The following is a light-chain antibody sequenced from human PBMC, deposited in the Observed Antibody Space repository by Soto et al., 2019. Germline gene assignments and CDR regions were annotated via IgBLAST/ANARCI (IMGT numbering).Light chain of an antibody. CDR3: MQATQPLLT. J-gene: IGKJ4*01. V-gene: IGKV2-29*03. CDR2: EVS. CDR1: QSLLHSDGKTY. Sequence: DIVMTQAPLSLSVTPGQPASISCKSSQSLLHSDGKTYLSWYLQKPGQPPQLLMYEVSIRFSGVPDRLRGSGSGTDFTLSISRMEAADVGIYYCMQATQPLLTFGGGTKVDIK.